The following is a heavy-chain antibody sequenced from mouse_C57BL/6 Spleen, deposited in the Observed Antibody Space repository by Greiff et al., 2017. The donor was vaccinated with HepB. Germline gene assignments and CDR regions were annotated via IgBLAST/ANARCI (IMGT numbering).Heavy chain of an antibody. CDR2: IYPGDGDT. J-gene: IGHJ1*03. CDR3: AREIITTVVATEYFDV. V-gene: IGHV1-80*01. CDR1: GYAFSSYW. D-gene: IGHD1-1*01. Sequence: ESGAELVKPGASVKISCKASGYAFSSYWMNWVKQRPGKGLEWIGQIYPGDGDTNYNGKFKGKATLTADKSSSTAYMQLSSLTSEDSAVYFCAREIITTVVATEYFDVWGTGTTVTVSS.